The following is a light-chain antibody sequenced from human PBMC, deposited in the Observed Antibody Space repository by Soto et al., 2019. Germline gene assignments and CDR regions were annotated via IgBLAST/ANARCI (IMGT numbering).Light chain of an antibody. CDR3: SSYTNTNTRVL. Sequence: QSAVTQPASVSGSPGQSITISCTGTSSDVGGYNFVSWYQQHPGKAPKLMIYDVSNRPSGVSNRFSGSKSGKTASLTISGLQAEDEADYYCSSYTNTNTRVLFGGGTKLTVL. CDR1: SSDVGGYNF. V-gene: IGLV2-14*01. J-gene: IGLJ2*01. CDR2: DVS.